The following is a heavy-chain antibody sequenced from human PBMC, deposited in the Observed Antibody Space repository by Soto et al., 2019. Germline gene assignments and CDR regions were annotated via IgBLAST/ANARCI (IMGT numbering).Heavy chain of an antibody. CDR3: AKRYGSGSYRDFNSYYGMDI. J-gene: IGHJ6*02. CDR2: ISPTGEQR. Sequence: GGSLRLSCAASRFTFRNYGMSWVRQGPGKGLEWVSGISPTGEQRFYVDSVKGRFFISRDNSQNTLSLEMSNLRADDTAAYYCAKRYGSGSYRDFNSYYGMDIWGQGTSVTVSS. D-gene: IGHD3-10*01. V-gene: IGHV3-23*01. CDR1: RFTFRNYG.